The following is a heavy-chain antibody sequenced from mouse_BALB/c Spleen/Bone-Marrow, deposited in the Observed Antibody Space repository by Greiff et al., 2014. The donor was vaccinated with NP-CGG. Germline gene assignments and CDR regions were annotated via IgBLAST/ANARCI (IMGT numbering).Heavy chain of an antibody. CDR1: GFSLTDYG. D-gene: IGHD1-1*01. V-gene: IGHV2-6-5*01. CDR2: IWGGGIT. J-gene: IGHJ2*01. CDR3: AKHDTTVVLDY. Sequence: VQVVESGPGLAAPSQSLSITCTVSGFSLTDYGVSWIRQPPGKGLEWLGVIWGGGITYYNSTLKSRLNISKDNSKNQVFLKMNSQHTDDATMYYCAKHDTTVVLDYWGQGTTLTVSS.